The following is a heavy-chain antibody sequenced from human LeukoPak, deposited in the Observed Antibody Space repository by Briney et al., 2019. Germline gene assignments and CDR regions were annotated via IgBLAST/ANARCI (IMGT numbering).Heavy chain of an antibody. CDR3: ARDGQSHFDY. D-gene: IGHD3/OR15-3a*01. Sequence: PGGSLRLSCAASGFTLSNNYMSWVRQPPGKGLEWIGEIYHSGSTKYNPSLKSRVTISVDKSKNQFSLKLSSVTAADTAVYYCARDGQSHFDYWGQGTLVTVSS. V-gene: IGHV4-4*02. CDR2: IYHSGST. CDR1: GFTLSNNY. J-gene: IGHJ4*02.